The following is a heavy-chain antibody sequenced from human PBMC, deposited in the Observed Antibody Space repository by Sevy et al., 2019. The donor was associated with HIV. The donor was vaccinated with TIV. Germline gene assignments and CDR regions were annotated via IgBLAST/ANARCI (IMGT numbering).Heavy chain of an antibody. D-gene: IGHD6-19*01. CDR3: AAMDSSGWTSAFDI. CDR1: GFTLSSYA. CDR2: ISYDGSNK. V-gene: IGHV3-30-3*01. J-gene: IGHJ3*02. Sequence: GGSLRLSCAASGFTLSSYAMHWVRQAPGKGLEWVAVISYDGSNKYYADSVKGRFTISRDNSKNTLYLQMNSLRAEDTAVYYCAAMDSSGWTSAFDIWGQGTMVTVSS.